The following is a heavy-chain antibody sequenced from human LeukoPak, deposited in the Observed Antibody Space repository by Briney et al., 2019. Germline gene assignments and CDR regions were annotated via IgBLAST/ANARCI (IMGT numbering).Heavy chain of an antibody. CDR2: IYYSGST. V-gene: IGHV4-39*07. Sequence: SETLSLTCTVSGGSISSSSYYWGWIRQPPGKGLEWIGSIYYSGSTYYNPSLKSRVSISVDTSKNQFSLKLSSVTAADTAVYYCARSSKSPFGGDWILFDYWGQGTLVTVSS. D-gene: IGHD2-21*02. J-gene: IGHJ4*02. CDR1: GGSISSSSYY. CDR3: ARSSKSPFGGDWILFDY.